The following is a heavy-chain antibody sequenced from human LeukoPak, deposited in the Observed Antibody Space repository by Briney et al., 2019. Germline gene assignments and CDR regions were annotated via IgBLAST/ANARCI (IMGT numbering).Heavy chain of an antibody. CDR2: ISYDGSNK. D-gene: IGHD1-26*01. J-gene: IGHJ4*02. CDR3: ARPARRVGGTSGFDY. Sequence: GGSLRLSCAASGSTFSSYAMHWVRQAPGKGLEWVAVISYDGSNKYYADSVKGRFTISRDDSKNTLYLQMNSLRAEDTAVYYCARPARRVGGTSGFDYWGQGTLVPVSS. V-gene: IGHV3-30-3*01. CDR1: GSTFSSYA.